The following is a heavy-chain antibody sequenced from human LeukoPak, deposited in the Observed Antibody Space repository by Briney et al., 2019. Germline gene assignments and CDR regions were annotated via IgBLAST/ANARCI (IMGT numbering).Heavy chain of an antibody. V-gene: IGHV3-30*02. J-gene: IGHJ4*02. D-gene: IGHD2-15*01. CDR1: GFTFSSYG. Sequence: GGSLRLSCAASGFTFSSYGVHWVRQAPGKGLEWVACIRYDGSNKYYADSVKGRFTISRDNSKNTLYLQMNSLRAEDTAVYYCASIVVVAADAKNDYWGQGTLVTVSS. CDR2: IRYDGSNK. CDR3: ASIVVVAADAKNDY.